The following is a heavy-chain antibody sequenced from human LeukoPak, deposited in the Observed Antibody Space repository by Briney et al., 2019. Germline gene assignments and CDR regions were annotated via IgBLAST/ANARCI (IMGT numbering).Heavy chain of an antibody. V-gene: IGHV4-39*01. CDR2: INYSGNT. J-gene: IGHJ4*02. CDR1: GGSVSRSSYY. Sequence: PSETLSLTCTVSGGSVSRSSYYWGWIRQPPGKGLEWIGSINYSGNTYYNPSLKSRVSISVDTSKNQFSLKMSSVTAADTAIYYCARPNYGDYIFGFDYWGQGILVTVSS. D-gene: IGHD4-17*01. CDR3: ARPNYGDYIFGFDY.